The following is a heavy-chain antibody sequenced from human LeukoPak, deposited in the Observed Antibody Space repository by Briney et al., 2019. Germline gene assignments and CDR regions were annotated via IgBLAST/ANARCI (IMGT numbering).Heavy chain of an antibody. CDR1: GGSISSSSYY. D-gene: IGHD5-12*01. CDR2: IYYSGST. Sequence: PSETLSLTCTVSGGSISSSSYYWGWIRQPPGKGLEWIGSIYYSGSTYYNPSLKSRVTISVDTSKNQFSLKLSSVTAADTAVYYCARAAVDIVATTGDGPHYYYYYYMDVWGKGTTVTVSS. CDR3: ARAAVDIVATTGDGPHYYYYYYMDV. J-gene: IGHJ6*03. V-gene: IGHV4-39*07.